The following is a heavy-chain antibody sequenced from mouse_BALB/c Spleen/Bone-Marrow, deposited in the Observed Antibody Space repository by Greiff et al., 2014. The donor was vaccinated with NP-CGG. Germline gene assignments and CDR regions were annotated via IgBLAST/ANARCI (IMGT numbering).Heavy chain of an antibody. CDR3: ARNWDWVFAY. D-gene: IGHD4-1*01. CDR2: IYPGNNDA. Sequence: VPLQQAGAVLARPGALFRVSCKGFGFTFSHYWVNWIKQRPGQGLGWIGAIYPGNNDAKYTQKFKAKAKLTAVTSTSTADMELSSLTNEDSAVYYCARNWDWVFAYWGQGTLVTVSA. V-gene: IGHV1-5*01. J-gene: IGHJ3*01. CDR1: GFTFSHYW.